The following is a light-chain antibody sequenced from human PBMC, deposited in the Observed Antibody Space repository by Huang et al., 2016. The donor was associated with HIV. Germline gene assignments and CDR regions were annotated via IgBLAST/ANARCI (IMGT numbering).Light chain of an antibody. Sequence: AIQMTQSPSSLSASVGDRVTITCRASQGITDDLAWYQHKPGKAPKLLISGASTLRGGVPSRFSGSGSGTDFTLTISSLQPEDYATYYCLQDHNYPRTFGQGTKVEI. CDR2: GAS. J-gene: IGKJ1*01. CDR3: LQDHNYPRT. V-gene: IGKV1-6*01. CDR1: QGITDD.